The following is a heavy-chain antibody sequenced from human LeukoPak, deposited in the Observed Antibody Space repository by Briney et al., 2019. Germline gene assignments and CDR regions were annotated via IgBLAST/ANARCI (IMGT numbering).Heavy chain of an antibody. J-gene: IGHJ6*03. V-gene: IGHV3-15*01. CDR2: IKGRTDGGTT. D-gene: IGHD1-26*01. CDR3: TTAGSGSYYYYYYYYMDV. Sequence: PGGSLRLSCAASGFTFSNAWMSWVRQAPGKGREWGGGIKGRTDGGTTDYAAPVTGRLTISRDHSKNTRYLQMNSLKTEDTAVYYCTTAGSGSYYYYYYYYMDVWGKGTTVTVSS. CDR1: GFTFSNAW.